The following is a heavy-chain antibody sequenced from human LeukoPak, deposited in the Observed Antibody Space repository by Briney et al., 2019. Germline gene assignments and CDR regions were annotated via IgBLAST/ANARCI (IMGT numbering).Heavy chain of an antibody. Sequence: GGSLRLSCAASGFTFHDYDMSWVRHSPGKGLEWVCGINWNGDRTGYADSVKGRFTISRDNAKKSLYLQMNSLRAEDTALYYCARRDYYGSGSPDFWGQGTLVTVSS. D-gene: IGHD3-10*01. J-gene: IGHJ4*02. CDR1: GFTFHDYD. CDR2: INWNGDRT. CDR3: ARRDYYGSGSPDF. V-gene: IGHV3-20*04.